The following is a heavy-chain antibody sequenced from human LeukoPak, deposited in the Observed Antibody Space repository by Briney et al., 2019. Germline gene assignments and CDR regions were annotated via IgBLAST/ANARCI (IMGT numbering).Heavy chain of an antibody. Sequence: GGSLRLSCAASGFTFSNAWMSWVRQAPGKGLEWVGRIKSKTDGGTTDYAAPVKGRFTISRDDSKNTLYLQMNSLKTEDTAVYYCTRVEGGGSYPGSYYYYYYYMDVWGKGTTVTVSS. D-gene: IGHD1-26*01. J-gene: IGHJ6*03. V-gene: IGHV3-15*01. CDR3: TRVEGGGSYPGSYYYYYYYMDV. CDR2: IKSKTDGGTT. CDR1: GFTFSNAW.